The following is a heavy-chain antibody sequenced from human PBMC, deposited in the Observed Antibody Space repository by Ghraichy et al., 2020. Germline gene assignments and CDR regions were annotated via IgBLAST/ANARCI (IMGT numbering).Heavy chain of an antibody. CDR1: GFTFRTYA. D-gene: IGHD7-27*01. CDR2: ISGSGGNT. CDR3: AKDGTGTNWGDFDY. Sequence: SCAASGFTFRTYAMSWVRQAPGKGLEWVSAISGSGGNTYYADSVKGRFTISRDNSKNTLYLQMNSLRAEDTALYYCAKDGTGTNWGDFDYWGTGTLVIVSS. V-gene: IGHV3-23*01. J-gene: IGHJ4*02.